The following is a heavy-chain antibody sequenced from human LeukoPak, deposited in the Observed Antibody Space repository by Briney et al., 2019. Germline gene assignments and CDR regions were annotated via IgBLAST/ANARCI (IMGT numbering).Heavy chain of an antibody. V-gene: IGHV1-2*02. CDR3: ARLWHSVVVPAAIEDFDY. CDR2: INPNSGGT. CDR1: GYTFTGYF. J-gene: IGHJ4*02. Sequence: ASVKLSCKASGYTFTGYFMHWVRQASGQGLEWMGWINPNSGGTNDAQKFQGRVTMTRDTSNNTAYMDLSRLRSDDTAVYYCARLWHSVVVPAAIEDFDYWGQGTLVTVSS. D-gene: IGHD2-2*02.